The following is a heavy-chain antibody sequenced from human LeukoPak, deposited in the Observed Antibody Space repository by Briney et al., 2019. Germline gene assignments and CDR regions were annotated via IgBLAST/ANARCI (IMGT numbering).Heavy chain of an antibody. CDR3: ARSRLGQWLAPSFDY. D-gene: IGHD6-19*01. CDR1: GESFSGYY. V-gene: IGHV4-34*01. Sequence: NPSETLCLTCAVYGESFSGYYWSWIRQPPGKGLEWIGEINHSGSTNYNPSLKSRVTISVDTSKNQFSLKLSSVTAADTAVYYCARSRLGQWLAPSFDYWGQGTLVTVSS. J-gene: IGHJ4*02. CDR2: INHSGST.